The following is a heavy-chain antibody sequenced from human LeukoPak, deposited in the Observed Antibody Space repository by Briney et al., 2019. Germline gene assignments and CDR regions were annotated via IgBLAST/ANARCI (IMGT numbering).Heavy chain of an antibody. D-gene: IGHD2-15*01. Sequence: ASVKVSCKVSGYTLTELSMHWVRQAPGKGLEWMGGFDSEDGETIYAQKFQGRVTMTEDTSTDTAYMELSSLRSEDTAVYYCATDLGSWYRVDYWGQGTLVTVSS. V-gene: IGHV1-24*01. CDR1: GYTLTELS. J-gene: IGHJ4*02. CDR2: FDSEDGET. CDR3: ATDLGSWYRVDY.